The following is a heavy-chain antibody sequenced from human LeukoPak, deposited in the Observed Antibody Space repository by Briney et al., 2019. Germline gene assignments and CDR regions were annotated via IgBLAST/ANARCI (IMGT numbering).Heavy chain of an antibody. V-gene: IGHV1-46*01. CDR1: GYSFTSYC. D-gene: IGHD3-3*01. CDR3: ARDPTVITSSRITIFGVVKSPHDWFDP. J-gene: IGHJ5*02. CDR2: INPSDGGT. Sequence: ASVKVSCKASGYSFTSYCMHWVRQAPGQGPEWMGIINPSDGGTTYAQKFQGRVTMTRDTSTSTVYMELSSLRSEDTAVYFCARDPTVITSSRITIFGVVKSPHDWFDPWGQGTLVTVSS.